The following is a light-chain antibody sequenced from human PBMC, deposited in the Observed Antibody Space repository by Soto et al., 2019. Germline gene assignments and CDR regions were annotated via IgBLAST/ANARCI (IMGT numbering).Light chain of an antibody. CDR3: QQYHNLWT. CDR2: GSS. J-gene: IGKJ1*01. V-gene: IGKV3-20*01. CDR1: QSVNSSY. Sequence: EIVLTQSPGTLSLSPGERASLSCRASQSVNSSYLAWYQQNPGQAPRLLIYGSSIRATGIPDRFSGSGSGTDFTLTISRLEPEDFALYYCQQYHNLWTFGQGTEVEIK.